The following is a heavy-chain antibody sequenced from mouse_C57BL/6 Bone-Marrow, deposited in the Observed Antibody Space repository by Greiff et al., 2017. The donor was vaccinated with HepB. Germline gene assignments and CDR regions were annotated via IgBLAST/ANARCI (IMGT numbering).Heavy chain of an antibody. CDR1: GFSLTSYG. CDR3: ARDGYYDPHYAMDY. V-gene: IGHV2-2*01. CDR2: IWSGGST. J-gene: IGHJ4*01. Sequence: VQLVESGPGLVQPSQSLSITCTVSGFSLTSYGVHWVRQSPGKGLEWLGVIWSGGSTDYNAAFISRLSISKDNSKSQVFFKMNSLQADDTAIYYCARDGYYDPHYAMDYWGQGTSVTVSS. D-gene: IGHD2-3*01.